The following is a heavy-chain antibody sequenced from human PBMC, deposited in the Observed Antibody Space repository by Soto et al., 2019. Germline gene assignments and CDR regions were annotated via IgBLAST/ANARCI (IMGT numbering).Heavy chain of an antibody. CDR3: AKDGLLEQWLVFAVPYYGMDV. Sequence: HPGGSLRLSCAASGFTFSSYAMSWVRQAPGKGLEWVSAISGSGGSTYYADSVKGRFTISRDNSKNTLYLQMNSLRAEDTAVYYCAKDGLLEQWLVFAVPYYGMDVWGQGTTVTVSS. D-gene: IGHD6-19*01. V-gene: IGHV3-23*01. J-gene: IGHJ6*02. CDR1: GFTFSSYA. CDR2: ISGSGGST.